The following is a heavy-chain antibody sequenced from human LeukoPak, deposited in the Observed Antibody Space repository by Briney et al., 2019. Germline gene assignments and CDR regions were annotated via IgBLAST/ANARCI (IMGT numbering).Heavy chain of an antibody. CDR2: ISYSGST. D-gene: IGHD3-9*01. V-gene: IGHV4-39*01. CDR1: GGSIITSSYF. CDR3: ARLSDILSGYDY. J-gene: IGHJ4*02. Sequence: SETLSLTCSVSGGSIITSSYFWDWLRQPPGKGLEWIGTISYSGSTYYNPSLKSRVFMSVATSKNQFSLKLSAVTAADTAVYYCARLSDILSGYDYWGQGTLVIV.